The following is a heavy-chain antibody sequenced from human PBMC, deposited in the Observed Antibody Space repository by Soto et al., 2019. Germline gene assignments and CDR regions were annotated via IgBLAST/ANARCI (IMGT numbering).Heavy chain of an antibody. CDR2: IYHSGST. D-gene: IGHD3-10*01. J-gene: IGHJ6*02. V-gene: IGHV4-38-2*01. Sequence: PSETLSLTCAVSGYSISSGYYWGWIRQPPGKGLEWIGSIYHSGSTYYNPSLKSRVTISVDTSKNQFSLKLSSVTAADTAVYYCARVGEYYRGFSGTLDLPMDVWGQGTTVTVSS. CDR1: GYSISSGYY. CDR3: ARVGEYYRGFSGTLDLPMDV.